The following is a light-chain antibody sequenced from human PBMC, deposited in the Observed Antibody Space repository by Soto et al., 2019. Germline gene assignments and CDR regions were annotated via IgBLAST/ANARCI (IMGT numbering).Light chain of an antibody. V-gene: IGKV1-17*02. CDR2: AAS. J-gene: IGKJ4*01. Sequence: DIQLTQSPSSLSASVVDRVTITCRASQGISSYLAWFQQKPGKVPKRLIYAASNLESGVPSRFSGSGSGTEFTLTINNLQPEDFATYYCLQYSGYVPTFGGGTKVDIK. CDR3: LQYSGYVPT. CDR1: QGISSY.